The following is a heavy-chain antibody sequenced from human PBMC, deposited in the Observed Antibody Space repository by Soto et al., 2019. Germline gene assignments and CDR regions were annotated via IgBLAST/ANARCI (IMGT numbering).Heavy chain of an antibody. D-gene: IGHD3-9*01. CDR2: FDPEDGET. Sequence: GASVKVSCKVSGYTLTELSMHWVRQAPGKGLEWMGGFDPEDGETILAQRFQGRVTMTGDTSTDTAYMELSSLRSDDTAVYYCARGGRYDILTGEDAMDVWGQMSTVTFSS. CDR1: GYTLTELS. J-gene: IGHJ6*02. CDR3: ARGGRYDILTGEDAMDV. V-gene: IGHV1-24*01.